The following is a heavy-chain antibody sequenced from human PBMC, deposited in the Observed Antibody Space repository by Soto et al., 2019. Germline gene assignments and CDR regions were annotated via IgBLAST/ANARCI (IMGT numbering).Heavy chain of an antibody. V-gene: IGHV3-30*18. CDR1: GFTFSSYG. Sequence: QVQLVESGGGVVQPGRSLRLSCAASGFTFSSYGMHWVRQAPGKGLEWVAVISYDGSNKYYADSVKGQFTISRDNSKNTLYLQMNSLRAEDTAVYYCAKDRDSSGYYQDYWGQGTLVTVSS. CDR3: AKDRDSSGYYQDY. D-gene: IGHD3-22*01. CDR2: ISYDGSNK. J-gene: IGHJ4*02.